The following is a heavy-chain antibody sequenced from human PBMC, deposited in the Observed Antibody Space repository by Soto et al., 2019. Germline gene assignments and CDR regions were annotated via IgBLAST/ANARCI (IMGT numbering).Heavy chain of an antibody. CDR1: EYTFTGYY. J-gene: IGHJ5*02. CDR3: AREYYYDSSGYYWFDP. Sequence: ASVKVSCKASEYTFTGYYMHWVRQAPGQGLEWMGWINPNSGGTNYAQKFQGRVTMTRDTSISTAYMELSRLRSDDTAVYYCAREYYYDSSGYYWFDPWGQGTPVTVSS. V-gene: IGHV1-2*02. D-gene: IGHD3-22*01. CDR2: INPNSGGT.